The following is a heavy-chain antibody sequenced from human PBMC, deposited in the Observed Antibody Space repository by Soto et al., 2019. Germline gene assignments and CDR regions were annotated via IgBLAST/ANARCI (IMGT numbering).Heavy chain of an antibody. J-gene: IGHJ6*02. CDR1: GFTFSSYS. V-gene: IGHV3-21*01. CDR3: ANPYSSSPGRYYYYGMDV. CDR2: ISSSSSYI. Sequence: GGSLRLSCAASGFTFSSYSMNWVRQAPGKGLEWVSSISSSSSYIYYADSVKGRFTISRDNAKNSLYLQMNSLRAEDTAVYYCANPYSSSPGRYYYYGMDVWGQGTTVTVSS. D-gene: IGHD6-6*01.